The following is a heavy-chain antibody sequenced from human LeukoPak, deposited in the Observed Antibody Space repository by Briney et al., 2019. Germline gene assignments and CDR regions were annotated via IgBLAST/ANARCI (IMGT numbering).Heavy chain of an antibody. V-gene: IGHV3-7*01. J-gene: IGHJ4*02. CDR2: IKQDGSEK. CDR3: AREEDYYYDSSGYYPNYPLDY. D-gene: IGHD3-22*01. Sequence: GGSLRLSCAASGFTFSNAWMTWVRQAPGKGLEWVANIKQDGSEKYYVDSVKGRFTISRDNAKNSLYLQMNSLRAEDTAVYYCAREEDYYYDSSGYYPNYPLDYWGQGTLVTVSS. CDR1: GFTFSNAW.